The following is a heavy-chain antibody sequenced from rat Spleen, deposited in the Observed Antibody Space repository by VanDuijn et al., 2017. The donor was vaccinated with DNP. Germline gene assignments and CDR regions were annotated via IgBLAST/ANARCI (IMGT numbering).Heavy chain of an antibody. CDR2: INSAGST. V-gene: IGHV3-3*01. D-gene: IGHD1-12*03. J-gene: IGHJ2*01. CDR3: ARYYDGYYPFDY. Sequence: EVQLQESGPGLVKPSQSLSLTCSVTGYSITSSYRWNWIRKFPGNKLEWMGYINSAGSTNYNPSLKSRISITRDTSKNQFFLQVNSVTTEDTATYYCARYYDGYYPFDYWGQGVMVTVSS. CDR1: GYSITSSYR.